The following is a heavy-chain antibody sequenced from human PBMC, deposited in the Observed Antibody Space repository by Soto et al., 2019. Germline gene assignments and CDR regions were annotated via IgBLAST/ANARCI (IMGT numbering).Heavy chain of an antibody. D-gene: IGHD5-12*01. CDR2: IWYDGSNK. CDR1: GFTFSSYG. Sequence: QVQLVESGGGVVQPGRSLRLSCAASGFTFSSYGMHWVRQAPGKGLEWVAVIWYDGSNKYYADSVKGRFTISRDNSKNSLYLQMNSLRAEGTAVYYCARDASIVATSPFDYWGQGTLVTVSS. CDR3: ARDASIVATSPFDY. V-gene: IGHV3-33*01. J-gene: IGHJ4*02.